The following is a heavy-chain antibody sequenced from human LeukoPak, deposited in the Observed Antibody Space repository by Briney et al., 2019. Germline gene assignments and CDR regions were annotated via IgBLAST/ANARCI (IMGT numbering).Heavy chain of an antibody. J-gene: IGHJ4*02. Sequence: SVKLSCTASGYTFTSYYMYWVRQAPGQGLEWMGIINPSGGSTSYAQKFQGRVTLTRDMSTSTVYMELSGLRSEDTAVYYCERVAAAGTGGGKFWGQETLVTVSS. D-gene: IGHD6-13*01. CDR2: INPSGGST. V-gene: IGHV1-46*01. CDR1: GYTFTSYY. CDR3: ERVAAAGTGGGKF.